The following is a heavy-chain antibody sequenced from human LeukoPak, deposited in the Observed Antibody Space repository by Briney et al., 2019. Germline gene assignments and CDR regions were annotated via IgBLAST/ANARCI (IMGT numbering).Heavy chain of an antibody. Sequence: PGGSLRLSCAASGFTFSSYAMSWVRQAPGKGLDWVSCISGSGGSTYYPYSVKGRFTISRDNSRNPLYLQMNSLSAEDPAVYFCAKDLGSGKPYYSDYWGQGTLVPVSS. CDR2: ISGSGGST. CDR1: GFTFSSYA. D-gene: IGHD6-19*01. V-gene: IGHV3-23*01. J-gene: IGHJ4*02. CDR3: AKDLGSGKPYYSDY.